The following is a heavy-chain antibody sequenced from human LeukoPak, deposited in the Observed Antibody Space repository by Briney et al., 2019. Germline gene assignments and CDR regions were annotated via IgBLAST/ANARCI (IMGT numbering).Heavy chain of an antibody. V-gene: IGHV4-30-2*01. CDR1: GGSISSGGYY. D-gene: IGHD2-2*01. CDR2: IYHSGST. CDR3: ASAASYCSSTSCYLEIDY. J-gene: IGHJ4*02. Sequence: PSETLSLTCTVSGGSISSGGYYWSWIRQPPGKGLEWIGYIYHSGSTYYNPSLKSRVTISVDRSKNQFSLKLSSVTAADTAVYYCASAASYCSSTSCYLEIDYWGQGTLVTVSS.